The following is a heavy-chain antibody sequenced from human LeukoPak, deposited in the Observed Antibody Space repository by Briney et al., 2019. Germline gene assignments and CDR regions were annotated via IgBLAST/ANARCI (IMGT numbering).Heavy chain of an antibody. V-gene: IGHV3-53*01. CDR2: IYSGGST. D-gene: IGHD3-10*01. CDR3: ASGSGSYRTPYYYMDV. CDR1: GFTVSSNY. J-gene: IGHJ6*03. Sequence: GGSLRLSCAASGFTVSSNYMSWVRQAPGKGLEWVSVIYSGGSTYYADSVKGRFTISRDNSKNTLYLQMNSLRAGDTAVYYCASGSGSYRTPYYYMDVWGTGTTVTVSS.